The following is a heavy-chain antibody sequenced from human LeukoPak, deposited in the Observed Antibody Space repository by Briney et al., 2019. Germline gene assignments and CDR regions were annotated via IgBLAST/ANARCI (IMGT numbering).Heavy chain of an antibody. V-gene: IGHV4-39*01. D-gene: IGHD2-2*01. CDR1: GGSISRSDYY. CDR2: ISYSGST. CDR3: ARSYCSSTTCYAVGAFDV. Sequence: SETLSLTCTVSGGSISRSDYYWVWVRQPPGKGLEWIGSISYSGSTYYNPSLKSRVTMFVDMSNNQFSLKLRSVTAADTAVYYCARSYCSSTTCYAVGAFDVWGQGTMVTVSS. J-gene: IGHJ3*01.